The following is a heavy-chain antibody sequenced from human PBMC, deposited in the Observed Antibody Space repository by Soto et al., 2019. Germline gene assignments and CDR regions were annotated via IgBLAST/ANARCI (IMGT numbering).Heavy chain of an antibody. J-gene: IGHJ6*02. CDR2: ISAYNGNT. D-gene: IGHD3-10*01. Sequence: ASVKVSCKASGYTFTSYGISWVRQAPGQGLEWMGWISAYNGNTNYAQKLQGRVTMTTDTSTSTAYMELRSLRSDDTAVYYCARDLLWFGEPRAPYGMDVWGQGTTVTVSS. CDR3: ARDLLWFGEPRAPYGMDV. V-gene: IGHV1-18*01. CDR1: GYTFTSYG.